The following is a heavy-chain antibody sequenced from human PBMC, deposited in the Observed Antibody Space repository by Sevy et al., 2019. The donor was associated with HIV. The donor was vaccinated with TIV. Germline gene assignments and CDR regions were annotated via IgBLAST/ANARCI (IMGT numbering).Heavy chain of an antibody. CDR3: ARGQPGYYDSSGYSYFDY. CDR2: IYTSGST. Sequence: SETLSLTCTVPGGSISSGSYYWSWIRQPAGKGLEWIGRIYTSGSTNYNPSLKSRVTISVDTSKNQFSLKLSSVTAADTAVYYCARGQPGYYDSSGYSYFDYWGQGTLVTVSS. D-gene: IGHD3-22*01. CDR1: GGSISSGSYY. V-gene: IGHV4-61*02. J-gene: IGHJ4*02.